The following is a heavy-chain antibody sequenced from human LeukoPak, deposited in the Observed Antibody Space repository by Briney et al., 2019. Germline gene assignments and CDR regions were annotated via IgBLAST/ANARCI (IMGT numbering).Heavy chain of an antibody. CDR1: GFTFNTYD. J-gene: IGHJ5*02. Sequence: TGGSLRLSCAASGFTFNTYDMSWVRQAPGKGLEWVATILANSRGATYYADSVKGRFIVSRDSSQKTLFLRMNRLRVEDTAIYYCAELKGRINWFDPWGQGTLVTVSS. V-gene: IGHV3-23*01. CDR3: AELKGRINWFDP. CDR2: ILANSRGAT.